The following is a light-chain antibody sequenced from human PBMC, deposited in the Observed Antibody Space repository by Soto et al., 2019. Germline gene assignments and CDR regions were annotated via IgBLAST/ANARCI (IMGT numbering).Light chain of an antibody. J-gene: IGKJ4*01. CDR2: GAS. CDR1: QSVSNNY. Sequence: EIVLTQSPGTLSLSPVERATLSFRASQSVSNNYLAWYQQKPGQAPRLLIYGASNRATGIPDRFSGSGSGTDFTLTISRLEPEDFAVYYCQQRRYWPPLTFGGGTKVDIK. V-gene: IGKV3D-20*02. CDR3: QQRRYWPPLT.